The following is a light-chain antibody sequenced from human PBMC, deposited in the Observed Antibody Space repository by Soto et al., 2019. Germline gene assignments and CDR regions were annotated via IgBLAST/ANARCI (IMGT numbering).Light chain of an antibody. V-gene: IGLV2-14*01. CDR3: SSRTTSNPYV. Sequence: QSVLTQPASVSESPGQSITISCTGTSSDIGAYNSVSWYQQHPGKAPKLMIYEVSNRPSGVSNRFSASKSGNTASLTISGLQAEDEADYYCSSRTTSNPYVFGTGTKLTVL. J-gene: IGLJ1*01. CDR1: SSDIGAYNS. CDR2: EVS.